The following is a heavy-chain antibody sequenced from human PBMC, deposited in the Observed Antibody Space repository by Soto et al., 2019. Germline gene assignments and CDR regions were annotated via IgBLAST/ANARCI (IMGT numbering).Heavy chain of an antibody. CDR1: GGSINTFY. D-gene: IGHD5-12*01. CDR2: IFSSGST. V-gene: IGHV4-4*07. Sequence: NPSETLSLTCTVSGGSINTFYWSWVRQPAGKGLEWIGRIFSSGSTSFNPSLESRVAMSVDTSKNHFSLNLSSVTAADMAVYYCAREGSYSAYNFAHGIQLWSLDFWGQGALVTV. CDR3: AREGSYSAYNFAHGIQLWSLDF. J-gene: IGHJ4*02.